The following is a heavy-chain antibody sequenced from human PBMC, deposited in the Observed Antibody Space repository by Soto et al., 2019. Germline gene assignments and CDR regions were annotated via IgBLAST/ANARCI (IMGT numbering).Heavy chain of an antibody. CDR2: ISGSGGST. D-gene: IGHD3-22*01. Sequence: GGSLRLSCAASGFTFSSYAMSWVRQAPGKGLEWVSAISGSGGSTYYADSVKGRFTISRDNSKNTLYPQMNSLRAEDTAVYYCARDLYYYDSSGYYPGAFDIWGQGTMVTVSS. CDR1: GFTFSSYA. CDR3: ARDLYYYDSSGYYPGAFDI. V-gene: IGHV3-23*01. J-gene: IGHJ3*02.